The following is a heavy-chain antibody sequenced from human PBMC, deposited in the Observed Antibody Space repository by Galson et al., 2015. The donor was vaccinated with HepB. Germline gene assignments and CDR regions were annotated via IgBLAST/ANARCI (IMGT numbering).Heavy chain of an antibody. CDR3: AHMDLGLTAFAY. Sequence: PALVKPTQTLTLTCTFSGFSLNSRGVGAGWIRQPPGKALEWLALIFWDDDQRYTPLLKSRLSVTKDTSKNQVVLKLTSVDPVDTATYYCAHMDLGLTAFAYWGQGTLVTVSS. D-gene: IGHD3/OR15-3a*01. CDR2: IFWDDDQ. J-gene: IGHJ4*02. V-gene: IGHV2-5*02. CDR1: GFSLNSRGVG.